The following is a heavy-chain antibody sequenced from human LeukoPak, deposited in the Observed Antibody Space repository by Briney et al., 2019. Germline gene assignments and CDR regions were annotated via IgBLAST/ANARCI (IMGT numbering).Heavy chain of an antibody. CDR3: AKDLSGDYGDYFDY. D-gene: IGHD4-17*01. CDR2: ISSSSSYI. Sequence: GGSLRLSCAASGFTFSSYSMNWVRQAPGKGLEWVSSISSSSSYIYYADSVKGRFTISRDNAKNSLYLQMNSLRAEDTAVYYCAKDLSGDYGDYFDYWGQGTLVTVSS. J-gene: IGHJ4*02. V-gene: IGHV3-21*04. CDR1: GFTFSSYS.